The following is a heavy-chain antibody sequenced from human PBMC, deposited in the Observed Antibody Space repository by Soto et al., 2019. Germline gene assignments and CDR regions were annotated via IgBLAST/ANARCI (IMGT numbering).Heavy chain of an antibody. CDR3: ARENRQKYYGSRSYYKGGGNDDFDT. D-gene: IGHD3-10*01. CDR1: GGSFSGYY. V-gene: IGHV4-34*01. Sequence: SETLSLTCAVYGGSFSGYYWSWIRQPPGKGLEWIGEINHSGSTNYNPSLKSRVTISVDTSKNQFSLKLSSVTAADTAVYYCARENRQKYYGSRSYYKGGGNDDFDTWGQGTMVTVSS. J-gene: IGHJ3*02. CDR2: INHSGST.